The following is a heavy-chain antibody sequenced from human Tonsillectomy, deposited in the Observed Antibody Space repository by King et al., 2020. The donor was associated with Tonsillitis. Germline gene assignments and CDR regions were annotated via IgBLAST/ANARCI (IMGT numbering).Heavy chain of an antibody. CDR2: IKSKTDGGTT. V-gene: IGHV3-15*01. CDR1: GFTFSNTW. CDR3: TTRGPAFRCFY. J-gene: IGHJ4*02. Sequence: VQLVESGGGLVKPGGSLRLSCAASGFTFSNTWMSWVRQAPGKGLEWVGRIKSKTDGGTTDYAAPVKGRFIISRDDSKNTLYLQMNSLKTEDIAVYYCTTRGPAFRCFYWGQGTLVTVSS. D-gene: IGHD3-10*01.